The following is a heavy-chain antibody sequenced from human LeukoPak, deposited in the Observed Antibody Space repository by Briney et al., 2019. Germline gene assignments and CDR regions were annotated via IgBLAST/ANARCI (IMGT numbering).Heavy chain of an antibody. CDR2: IYYSGST. V-gene: IGHV4-39*07. CDR3: ARGTPPGYNWFDP. J-gene: IGHJ5*02. Sequence: SETLSLTCTVSGGSIISNSYYWGWIRQPPGKGLEWIGNIYYSGSTYYNPSLKSRVTISVDTSKNQFSLKLSSVTAADTAVYYCARGTPPGYNWFDPWGQGTLVTVSS. D-gene: IGHD4-23*01. CDR1: GGSIISNSYY.